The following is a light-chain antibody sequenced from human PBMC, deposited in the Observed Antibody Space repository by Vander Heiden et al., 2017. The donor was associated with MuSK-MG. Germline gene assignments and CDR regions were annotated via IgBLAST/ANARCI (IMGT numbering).Light chain of an antibody. CDR2: AAS. CDR1: QGINSRY. J-gene: IGKJ3*01. CDR3: QHDDNSPFP. Sequence: EIVLTQSPGTLSLSPGERATLSCRASQGINSRYLAWYQQKPGQAPRLLIYAASSRATGIPDRFSGGGSGTDFTLTISRLEPEEFAVYYCQHDDNSPFPFGHGTKVDIK. V-gene: IGKV3-20*01.